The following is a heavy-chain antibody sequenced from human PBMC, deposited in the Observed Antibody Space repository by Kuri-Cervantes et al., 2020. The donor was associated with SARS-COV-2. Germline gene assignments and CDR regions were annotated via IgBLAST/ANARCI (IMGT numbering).Heavy chain of an antibody. CDR1: GFTFSSYA. V-gene: IGHV3-30-3*01. D-gene: IGHD3-9*01. CDR3: ARDGKYYDILTGYYTGGPQYYYYYMDV. Sequence: GESLKISCAASGFTFSSYAMHWVRQAPGKGLEWVAVISYDGSNKYYADSVKGRFTISRDNSKNTLYLQMNSLRAEDTAVYYCARDGKYYDILTGYYTGGPQYYYYYMDVWGKGTTVTVSS. CDR2: ISYDGSNK. J-gene: IGHJ6*03.